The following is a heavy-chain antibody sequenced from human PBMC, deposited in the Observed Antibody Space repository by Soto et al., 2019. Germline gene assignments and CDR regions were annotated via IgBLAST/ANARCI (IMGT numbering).Heavy chain of an antibody. Sequence: QVQLQESVPGLVQPSGTLSLTCAVSGDSVNTSDWWNWGRQPPGKGLEWIGEIYHGGNKYYNQSLISRVTISLDKSTNEVSLHLSSLDAEDTAAYYCAKDTKSRGTWYFDYRGQGAQLTVAS. J-gene: IGHJ4*02. D-gene: IGHD1-1*01. CDR3: AKDTKSRGTWYFDY. CDR2: IYHGGNK. CDR1: GDSVNTSDW. V-gene: IGHV4-4*02.